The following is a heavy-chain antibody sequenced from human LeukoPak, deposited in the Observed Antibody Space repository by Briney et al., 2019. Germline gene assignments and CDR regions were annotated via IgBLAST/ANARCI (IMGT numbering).Heavy chain of an antibody. CDR2: IKQDGSEK. Sequence: PGGSLRLSCAASGFTFSSYWMSWVRQAPGKGLEWVANIKQDGSEKYYVDSVKGRFTISRDNAKNSLYLQMNSLRAEDTAVYYCARDLRSITIFGVVILDAFDIWGQGTMVTVSS. J-gene: IGHJ3*02. V-gene: IGHV3-7*01. CDR3: ARDLRSITIFGVVILDAFDI. CDR1: GFTFSSYW. D-gene: IGHD3-3*01.